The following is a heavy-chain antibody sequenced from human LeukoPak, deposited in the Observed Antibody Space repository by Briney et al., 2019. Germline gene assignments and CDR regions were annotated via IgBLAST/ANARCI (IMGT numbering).Heavy chain of an antibody. CDR2: VYYSGST. CDR1: GGSISSNNYY. J-gene: IGHJ4*02. Sequence: SETLSLTCTVSGGSISSNNYYWGWIRQPPGKGLEWIGTVYYSGSTYHNPSLRSRVTISVDTSKNQFSLKLSSVTAADTAVYYCARDTYDSSGYSFDYWGQGTLVTVSS. D-gene: IGHD3-22*01. V-gene: IGHV4-39*07. CDR3: ARDTYDSSGYSFDY.